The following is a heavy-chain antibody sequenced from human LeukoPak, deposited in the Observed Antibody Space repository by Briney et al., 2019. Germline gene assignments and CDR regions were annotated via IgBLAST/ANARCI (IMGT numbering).Heavy chain of an antibody. D-gene: IGHD6-19*01. J-gene: IGHJ4*02. CDR2: INAGNGNT. CDR1: GYTFTSYA. V-gene: IGHV1-3*01. Sequence: ASVKVSCKASGYTFTSYAMHWVRQAPGQRLEWMGWINAGNGNTKYSQKFQGRVTITRDTSASTAYMELSSLRSEDTAVYYCARGIAVAGPNDYWGQGTLDTVSS. CDR3: ARGIAVAGPNDY.